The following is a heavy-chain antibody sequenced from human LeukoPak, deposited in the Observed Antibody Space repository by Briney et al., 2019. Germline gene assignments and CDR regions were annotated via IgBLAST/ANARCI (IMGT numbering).Heavy chain of an antibody. CDR3: ARDGTSTDDY. J-gene: IGHJ4*02. D-gene: IGHD2-2*01. V-gene: IGHV1-18*01. CDR2: INPYNDYT. Sequence: GASVKVSCKASGYTITSYGITWVRQAPGLGLEWMGWINPYNDYTNYAQKLQGRVTMTTDTSTSTAYMELRNLRSDDTAVYYCARDGTSTDDYWGQGTLVTVSS. CDR1: GYTITSYG.